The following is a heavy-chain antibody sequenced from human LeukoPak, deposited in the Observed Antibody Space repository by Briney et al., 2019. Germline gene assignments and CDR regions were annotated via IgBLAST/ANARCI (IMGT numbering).Heavy chain of an antibody. CDR1: GFIFSSYD. J-gene: IGHJ3*02. CDR2: IGTFGDT. Sequence: GGSLRLSCAASGFIFSSYDMHWVRQAPEEGLEWVSGIGTFGDTYYPDSVKGRFTISREDAKNFLHLQMDSLRPGDTGVYYCARFRKDVNSFDMWAQGTMVIVSS. V-gene: IGHV3-13*04. CDR3: ARFRKDVNSFDM. D-gene: IGHD1-14*01.